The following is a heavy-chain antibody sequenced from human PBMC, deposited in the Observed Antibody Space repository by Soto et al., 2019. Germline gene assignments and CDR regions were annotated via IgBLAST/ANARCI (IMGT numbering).Heavy chain of an antibody. CDR2: ISGSGGST. D-gene: IGHD3-10*01. CDR3: ARDPSGGSS. CDR1: VFTFSSYA. V-gene: IGHV3-23*01. J-gene: IGHJ4*02. Sequence: WWSLRLSCAASVFTFSSYAMSWVRQAPGKGLEWVSAISGSGGSTYHADSVKGRFTISRDNSKNTLYLQMNSLRAEDTAVYYCARDPSGGSSWGQGTLVTVSS.